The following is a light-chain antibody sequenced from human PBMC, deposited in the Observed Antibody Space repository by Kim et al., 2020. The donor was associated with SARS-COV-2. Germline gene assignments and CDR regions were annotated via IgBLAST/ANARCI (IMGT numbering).Light chain of an antibody. CDR1: QLGNKY. V-gene: IGLV3-1*01. Sequence: SYELTQPPSVSVSPGQTATITCSGDQLGNKYDYWYQQKPGQSPVLVIYHDDKRPSEIPDRFSGSNSGNTATLTISGTQAMVEADYYCQAWHVNMMIFGGG. CDR2: HDD. J-gene: IGLJ2*01. CDR3: QAWHVNMMI.